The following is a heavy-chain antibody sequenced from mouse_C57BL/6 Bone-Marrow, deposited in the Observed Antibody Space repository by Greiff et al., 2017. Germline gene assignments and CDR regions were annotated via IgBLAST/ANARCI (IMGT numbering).Heavy chain of an antibody. Sequence: QVKLQQSGPELVKPGASVKISCEASGYAFSSSWMSWVRQTPGKGLEWIGRIYPGDGDTNYNGKFKGQATLTADKSSSTAYMQLSSLTSEDSAVYVCVREYYGSSYYFDCWGQGTTLTASS. D-gene: IGHD1-1*01. CDR1: GYAFSSSW. V-gene: IGHV1-82*01. CDR2: IYPGDGDT. CDR3: VREYYGSSYYFDC. J-gene: IGHJ2*01.